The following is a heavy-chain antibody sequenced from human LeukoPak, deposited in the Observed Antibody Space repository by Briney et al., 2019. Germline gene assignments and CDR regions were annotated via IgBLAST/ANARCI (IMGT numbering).Heavy chain of an antibody. CDR3: ARGPYSYDSSGAFDI. CDR1: GVSISSYY. J-gene: IGHJ3*02. Sequence: SETLSLTCTVSGVSISSYYWSWIRQPAGKGLEWIGRIYTSGSTNYNPSLKSRVTMSVDTSKNQFSLNLSSVTAADTAVYFCARGPYSYDSSGAFDIWGQGTMVTVSS. CDR2: IYTSGST. V-gene: IGHV4-4*07. D-gene: IGHD3-22*01.